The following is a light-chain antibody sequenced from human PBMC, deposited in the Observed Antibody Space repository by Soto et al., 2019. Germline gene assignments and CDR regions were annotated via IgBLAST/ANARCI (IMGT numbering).Light chain of an antibody. CDR1: QGMSNY. Sequence: DIQMTQSPSSLSASVEDRVTITCRASQGMSNYLAWYQQKPGKVPKLLIYAASTLQLGVPSRFSGSGSGTDFTLTISSLQPEDVATYYCQMHNSAPFTFGPGTKVDIK. CDR3: QMHNSAPFT. J-gene: IGKJ3*01. CDR2: AAS. V-gene: IGKV1-27*01.